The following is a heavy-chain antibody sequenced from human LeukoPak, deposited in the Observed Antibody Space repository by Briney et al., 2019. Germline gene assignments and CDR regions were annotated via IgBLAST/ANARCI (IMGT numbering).Heavy chain of an antibody. V-gene: IGHV1-24*01. Sequence: ASVKVSCKASGYTLTALSMHWVRQAPGNGLEWMGGFDPEDGETIYAQKFQGRVTMTEDTSTDTAYMELSSLRSEDTAVYYCATESPRRQYYYDPNWFDPWGQGTLVTVSS. J-gene: IGHJ5*02. CDR2: FDPEDGET. CDR3: ATESPRRQYYYDPNWFDP. CDR1: GYTLTALS. D-gene: IGHD3-22*01.